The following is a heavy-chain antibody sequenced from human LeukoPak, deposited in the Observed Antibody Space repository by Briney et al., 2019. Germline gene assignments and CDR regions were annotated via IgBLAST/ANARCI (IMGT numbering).Heavy chain of an antibody. CDR3: ARYCSGTCYSGFEY. Sequence: GGSLRLSCAVSGFTLSNYAISWVRQAPGKGLEWVSTMRGSGGNTCYADSVKGRFTISRDTSKNTLDVQMNSLRAEDTALYYCARYCSGTCYSGFEYWGQGTLVTVSS. V-gene: IGHV3-23*01. CDR2: MRGSGGNT. J-gene: IGHJ4*02. D-gene: IGHD2-2*01. CDR1: GFTLSNYA.